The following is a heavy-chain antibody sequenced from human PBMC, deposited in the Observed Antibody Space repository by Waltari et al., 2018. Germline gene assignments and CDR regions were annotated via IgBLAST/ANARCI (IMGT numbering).Heavy chain of an antibody. Sequence: DVQLLESGGELVKPGGSLKLSCEASGITFNNFAINWVRLTPGTGVGWFSAISVSDVTDYACSVRGRFTISRDTSKNTVYLQMNGLRAEDTAVYFCATPFYNWDDPLHSWGQGTPVTVSS. CDR1: GITFNNFA. J-gene: IGHJ4*02. D-gene: IGHD1-20*01. V-gene: IGHV3-23*01. CDR2: ISVSDVT. CDR3: ATPFYNWDDPLHS.